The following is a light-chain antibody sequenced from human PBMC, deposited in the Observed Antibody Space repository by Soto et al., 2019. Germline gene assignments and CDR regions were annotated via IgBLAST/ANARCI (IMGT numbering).Light chain of an antibody. CDR1: SSNIGSNY. Sequence: QSVLTQPPSASGTPGQRVTISCSGSSSNIGSNYVYWYQQLPGTAPKLLIYRNNQRPSGVPDRFSGSKSGTSASLAISGLRSEDEADDYCAAWDDSLSSGVFGGGTKLTVL. CDR2: RNN. V-gene: IGLV1-47*01. CDR3: AAWDDSLSSGV. J-gene: IGLJ3*02.